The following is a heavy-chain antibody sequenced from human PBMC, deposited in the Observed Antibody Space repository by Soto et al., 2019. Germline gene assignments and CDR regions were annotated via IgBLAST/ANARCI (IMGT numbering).Heavy chain of an antibody. J-gene: IGHJ6*02. CDR2: IVVGSGNT. CDR1: GFTFISSA. V-gene: IGHV1-58*01. CDR3: AADSDYQVLYYYYGMDV. Sequence: AVKVSCKASGFTFISSAVQWVRQARGQRLEWIGWIVVGSGNTNYAQKFQERVTITRDMSTSTAYMELSSLRYEDTAVYYCAADSDYQVLYYYYGMDVWGQGTTVTVSS. D-gene: IGHD4-17*01.